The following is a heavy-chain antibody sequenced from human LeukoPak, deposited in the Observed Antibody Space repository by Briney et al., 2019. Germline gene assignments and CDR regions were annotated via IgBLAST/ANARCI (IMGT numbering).Heavy chain of an antibody. Sequence: GGSLRLSCAASGFTFSSYSMTWVRQAPGKGLERVSYISSSSSTIYYADSVKGRFTISRDNAKNSLYLQMNSLRAEDTAVYYCARDPGCSSTSCYGIYYYYMDVWGKGTTVTVSS. CDR2: ISSSSSTI. CDR3: ARDPGCSSTSCYGIYYYYMDV. V-gene: IGHV3-48*04. J-gene: IGHJ6*03. CDR1: GFTFSSYS. D-gene: IGHD2-2*01.